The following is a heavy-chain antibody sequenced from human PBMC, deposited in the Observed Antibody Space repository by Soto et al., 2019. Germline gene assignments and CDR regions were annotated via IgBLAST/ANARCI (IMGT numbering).Heavy chain of an antibody. V-gene: IGHV1-18*01. CDR3: ARVSGIAVAGGVGY. Sequence: ASVKVSCKASGYTFTSYGISWVRQAPGQGLEWMGWISAYNGNTNYAQKLQGRVTMNTDTSTSTAYMELRSLRSDDTAVYYCARVSGIAVAGGVGYSGQGTLVTVSS. D-gene: IGHD6-19*01. J-gene: IGHJ4*01. CDR2: ISAYNGNT. CDR1: GYTFTSYG.